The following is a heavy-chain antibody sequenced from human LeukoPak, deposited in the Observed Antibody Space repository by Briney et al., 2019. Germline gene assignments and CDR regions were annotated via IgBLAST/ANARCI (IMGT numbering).Heavy chain of an antibody. V-gene: IGHV3-74*01. CDR2: INSDGSST. Sequence: PGGSLRLSCAASGFTFSSYWMHWVRQAPGKGLVWVSRINSDGSSTSYADSVKGRFTISRDNAKNTLYLQMNSLRAEDTAVYYCARRAYYYDSSGYYYFDYWGQGTLVTVSS. D-gene: IGHD3-22*01. J-gene: IGHJ4*02. CDR1: GFTFSSYW. CDR3: ARRAYYYDSSGYYYFDY.